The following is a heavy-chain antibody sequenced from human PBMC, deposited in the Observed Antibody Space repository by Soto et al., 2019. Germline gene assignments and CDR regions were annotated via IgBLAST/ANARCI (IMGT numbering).Heavy chain of an antibody. J-gene: IGHJ4*02. Sequence: QVQLVQSGAEVKKPGSSVKVSCKASGGTFSSYAISWVRQAPGQGLEWMGGIIPIFGTANYAQKFQGRVTITADESTSTDYMEMSSLRSEDTAVYYCARGRPRYGGYAFPESVYWGQGTLVTVSS. D-gene: IGHD5-12*01. CDR3: ARGRPRYGGYAFPESVY. V-gene: IGHV1-69*12. CDR2: IIPIFGTA. CDR1: GGTFSSYA.